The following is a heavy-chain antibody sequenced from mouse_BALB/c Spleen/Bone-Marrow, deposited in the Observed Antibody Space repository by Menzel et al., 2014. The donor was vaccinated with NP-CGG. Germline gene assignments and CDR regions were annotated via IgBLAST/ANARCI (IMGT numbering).Heavy chain of an antibody. Sequence: EVKLQESGGGLVQPGGSMKLSCVASGFTFSNYWMNWVRQSPEKGLEWVAEIRLKSNNYATHYAESVKGRFTISRDDSRSSVYLQMNNLRVEDTGIYYCTRSGAFAYWGQGTLVTVSA. J-gene: IGHJ3*01. V-gene: IGHV6-6*02. CDR1: GFTFSNYW. CDR3: TRSGAFAY. D-gene: IGHD1-3*01. CDR2: IRLKSNNYAT.